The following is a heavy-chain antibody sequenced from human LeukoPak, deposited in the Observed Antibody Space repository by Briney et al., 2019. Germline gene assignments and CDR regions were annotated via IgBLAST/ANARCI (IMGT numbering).Heavy chain of an antibody. Sequence: SVEVSCKASGGTLSKYGINWVRQAPGQGLEWMGGITPIFGTAKYLQKFQGRVTITADESTSTACMELSRLRFEDTAIYYCARASSDDTALATPFAYWGQGTLVTVSS. J-gene: IGHJ4*02. CDR3: ARASSDDTALATPFAY. CDR2: ITPIFGTA. D-gene: IGHD5-18*01. CDR1: GGTLSKYG. V-gene: IGHV1-69*13.